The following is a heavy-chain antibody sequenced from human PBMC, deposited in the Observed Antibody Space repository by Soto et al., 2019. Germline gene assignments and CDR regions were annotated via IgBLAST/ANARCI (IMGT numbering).Heavy chain of an antibody. J-gene: IGHJ5*02. CDR1: GYTFTGYF. CDR2: ITPNTGGT. V-gene: IGHV1-2*02. Sequence: QVQLVQSGAEVKKPGASVKVSCMASGYTFTGYFIHWVREVPGQGLEYMGWITPNTGGTDYAQKFQGRVTMTRDTPISQVFMEMKRLNSDDTGVYYGAIVPRWASRDRFDPGGSGALVTFSS. D-gene: IGHD3-16*01. CDR3: AIVPRWASRDRFDP.